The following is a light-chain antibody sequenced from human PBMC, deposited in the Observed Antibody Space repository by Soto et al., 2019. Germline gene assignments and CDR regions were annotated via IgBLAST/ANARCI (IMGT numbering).Light chain of an antibody. V-gene: IGLV2-14*03. CDR3: ISLTSRHIYV. CDR1: SSDVGGYNY. CDR2: DVT. Sequence: QSVLAQPASVYGSPGHTITISCTGTSSDVGGYNYVSWDPQHPGRAPKLIIYDVTSRPSGISNRFSGSKSGNTASLTISGLQTEDEADYNCISLTSRHIYVFGTGTK. J-gene: IGLJ1*01.